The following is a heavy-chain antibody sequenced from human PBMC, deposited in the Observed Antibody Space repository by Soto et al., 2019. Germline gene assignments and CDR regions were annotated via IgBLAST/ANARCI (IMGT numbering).Heavy chain of an antibody. D-gene: IGHD3-3*01. CDR1: GYTFTSYY. CDR3: ARGYYDFWSGSNRGWFDP. J-gene: IGHJ5*02. CDR2: INPSGGST. Sequence: QVQLVQSGAEVKKPGASVKVSCKASGYTFTSYYMHWVRQAPGQGLEWMGIINPSGGSTSYAQKFQGRVTMTRDTSTSTVYMELSSLRSEATAVYYWARGYYDFWSGSNRGWFDPWGQGTLVTVS. V-gene: IGHV1-46*03.